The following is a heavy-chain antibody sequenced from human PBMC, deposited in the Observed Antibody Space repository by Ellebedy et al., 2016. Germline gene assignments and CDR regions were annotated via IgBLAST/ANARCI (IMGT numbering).Heavy chain of an antibody. D-gene: IGHD3-3*01. Sequence: ASVKVSCXVSGYTLTELSMHWVRQAPGKGLEWMGGFDPEDGETIYAQKFQGRVTMTEDTSTDTAYMELSSLRSEDTAVYYCARGNTIFEVVMRYYGMDVWGQGTTVTVSS. CDR3: ARGNTIFEVVMRYYGMDV. J-gene: IGHJ6*02. CDR1: GYTLTELS. V-gene: IGHV1-24*01. CDR2: FDPEDGET.